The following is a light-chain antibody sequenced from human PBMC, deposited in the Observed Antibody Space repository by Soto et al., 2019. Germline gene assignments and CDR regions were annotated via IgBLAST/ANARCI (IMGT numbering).Light chain of an antibody. J-gene: IGKJ4*01. CDR3: QQYDSYPLI. CDR2: KAS. Sequence: DIQMTQSPSTLSASVGDRVTITCRASQSISSWLAWYQHKPWKAPNLLIYKASSLESGIASRFSCSGSGTEFTLTVSSLQPDDFATYDCQQYDSYPLIFGGGTKVEIK. V-gene: IGKV1-5*03. CDR1: QSISSW.